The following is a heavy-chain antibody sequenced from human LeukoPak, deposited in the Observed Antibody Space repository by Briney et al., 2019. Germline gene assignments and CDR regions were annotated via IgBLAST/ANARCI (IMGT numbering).Heavy chain of an antibody. V-gene: IGHV1-46*01. CDR2: INPSGGST. D-gene: IGHD6-19*01. Sequence: ASVKVSCKASGYTFASYYMHWVRQAPGQGLEWMGIINPSGGSTSYAQKFQGRVTMTRDMSTSTVYMELSSLRSEDTAVHYCARSIAVAGLFDYWGQGTLVTVSS. CDR1: GYTFASYY. J-gene: IGHJ4*02. CDR3: ARSIAVAGLFDY.